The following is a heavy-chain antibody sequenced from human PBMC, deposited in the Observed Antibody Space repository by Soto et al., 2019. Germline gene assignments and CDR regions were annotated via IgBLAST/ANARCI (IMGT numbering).Heavy chain of an antibody. CDR1: GGSISSGDYY. Sequence: QVQLQESGPGLVKPSQTLSLTCTVSGGSISSGDYYWSWIRQPPGKGLEWIGYIYYSGSTYYNPSLKSRVTISVDKSKNQFSLQLSSVTAADTAVYYCARGDFLAALHGMDVWGQGTTVTVPS. CDR3: ARGDFLAALHGMDV. CDR2: IYYSGST. J-gene: IGHJ6*02. V-gene: IGHV4-30-4*01. D-gene: IGHD6-6*01.